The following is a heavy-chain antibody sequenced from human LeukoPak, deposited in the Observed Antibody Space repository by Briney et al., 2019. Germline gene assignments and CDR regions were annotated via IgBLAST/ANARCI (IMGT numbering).Heavy chain of an antibody. CDR3: ARFYASSALSDWYFDL. Sequence: SVKVSCKASGGTFSSYAISWVRQAPGQGLEWMGRIIPIFGTANYAQKFQGRVTITTDESTSTAYMELSSPRSDDTAVYYCARFYASSALSDWYFDLWGRGTLVTVSS. CDR1: GGTFSSYA. V-gene: IGHV1-69*05. D-gene: IGHD3-22*01. J-gene: IGHJ2*01. CDR2: IIPIFGTA.